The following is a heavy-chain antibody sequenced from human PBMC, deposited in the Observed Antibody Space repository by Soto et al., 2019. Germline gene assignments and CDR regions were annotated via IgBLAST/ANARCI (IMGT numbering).Heavy chain of an antibody. J-gene: IGHJ6*02. CDR2: IIPIFGTA. CDR3: ASPYGGNSHDYYGMDV. CDR1: GGTFSIYA. Sequence: SVKVSCKASGGTFSIYAISCVRQAPVQGLEWMGGIIPIFGTANYAQKFQGRVTITADKSTSTVYMELSSLRSEDTAVYYCASPYGGNSHDYYGMDVWGQGTTVTVSS. V-gene: IGHV1-69*06. D-gene: IGHD4-17*01.